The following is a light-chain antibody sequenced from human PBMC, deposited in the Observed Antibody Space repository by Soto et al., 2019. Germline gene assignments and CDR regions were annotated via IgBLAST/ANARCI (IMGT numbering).Light chain of an antibody. J-gene: IGKJ5*01. CDR3: QQYYSTPIT. CDR2: WAS. CDR1: QSVLYSSNNKNY. Sequence: DIVMTQSPDSLPVSLGERATINCKSSQSVLYSSNNKNYLAWYQQKPGQPPALLIYWASTRESGVPDRFSGSGSGTDFTLTISSLQAEDVAVYYCQQYYSTPITFGQGTRLEIK. V-gene: IGKV4-1*01.